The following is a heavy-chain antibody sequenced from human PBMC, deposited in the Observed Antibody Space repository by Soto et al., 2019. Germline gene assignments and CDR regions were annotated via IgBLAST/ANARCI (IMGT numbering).Heavy chain of an antibody. D-gene: IGHD3-22*01. CDR3: SRAPFDSSGYFAC. J-gene: IGHJ4*02. CDR2: ISYDETNE. CDR1: GFTFSRYS. V-gene: IGHV3-30-3*01. Sequence: QVQLVESGGGVVQPGRSLRLSCAASGFTFSRYSMHWVRQAPGKGLEWVAAISYDETNESYADSVKGRFTISRDISKNTMFLQLSSLRPEDTAVYFCSRAPFDSSGYFACWGQGTLVTVSS.